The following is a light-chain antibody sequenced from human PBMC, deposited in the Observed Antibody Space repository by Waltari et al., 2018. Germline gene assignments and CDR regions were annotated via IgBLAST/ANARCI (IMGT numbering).Light chain of an antibody. J-gene: IGKJ1*01. CDR2: LGS. CDR3: MQALQTPPT. V-gene: IGKV2-28*01. CDR1: QSLLHSNGYNY. Sequence: DIVMTQSPLSLPVTPGEPASISCRSSQSLLHSNGYNYLDWDLQKPGQSPQLLIYLGSNRASGVPDRCSGRGAGTDFTLKISRVEAEDVGVYYGMQALQTPPTFGQGTKVEIK.